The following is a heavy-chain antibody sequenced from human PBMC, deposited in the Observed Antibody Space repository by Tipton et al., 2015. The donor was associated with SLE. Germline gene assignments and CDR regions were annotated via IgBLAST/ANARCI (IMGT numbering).Heavy chain of an antibody. CDR1: GFTFNSYS. V-gene: IGHV3-21*03. CDR3: ARDTYYDFWTGYNYYYYGMDV. J-gene: IGHJ6*02. CDR2: ISSSGSYI. Sequence: SLRLSCAASGFTFNSYSMNWVRQAPGRGLEWVSSISSSGSYIYYADSVKGRFTISRDNAKNSLYLQMNSLRAEDTAVYYCARDTYYDFWTGYNYYYYGMDVWGQGP. D-gene: IGHD3-3*01.